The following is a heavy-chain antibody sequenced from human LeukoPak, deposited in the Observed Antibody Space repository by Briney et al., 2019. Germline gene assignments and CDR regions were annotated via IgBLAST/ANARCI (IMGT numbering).Heavy chain of an antibody. V-gene: IGHV1-8*01. CDR2: MNPNSGNT. CDR1: GYTFTSYD. Sequence: GASVKVSCEASGYTFTSYDINWVRQAPGQGLEWMGWMNPNSGNTGYAQKFQGRVTMTRNTSISTAYMELSSLRSEDTAVYYCARVNSPDYGYYYYYGMDVWGQGTTVTVSS. J-gene: IGHJ6*02. D-gene: IGHD3-16*01. CDR3: ARVNSPDYGYYYYYGMDV.